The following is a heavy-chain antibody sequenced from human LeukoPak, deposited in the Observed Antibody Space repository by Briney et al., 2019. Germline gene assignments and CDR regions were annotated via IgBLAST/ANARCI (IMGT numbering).Heavy chain of an antibody. Sequence: GGSLRLSCAASGFSFSIYAMTWVRKAPGKGLEWVSAITGSGDYTYYTDSVEGRVTISRDNSKNTVYLQMNSLRVEDTAVYYCAKDRRGVFDFWGQGTLVTVSS. V-gene: IGHV3-23*01. CDR1: GFSFSIYA. CDR2: ITGSGDYT. J-gene: IGHJ4*02. CDR3: AKDRRGVFDF. D-gene: IGHD3-10*01.